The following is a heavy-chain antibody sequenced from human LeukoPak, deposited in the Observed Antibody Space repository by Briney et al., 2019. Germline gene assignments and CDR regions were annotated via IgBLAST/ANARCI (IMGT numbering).Heavy chain of an antibody. CDR1: GFSLSTSGMC. CDR2: IEWGNDK. CDR3: ARFSAGITGTTGEQGFDY. Sequence: SGPALVKPTQTLTLTCTFSGFSLSTSGMCVSWIRQPPGKALEWLARIEWGNDKYYSTSLKTRLTISKDTSKNQVVLTMTNMDPVDTATYYCARFSAGITGTTGEQGFDYWGQGTLVTVSS. J-gene: IGHJ4*02. V-gene: IGHV2-70*11. D-gene: IGHD1-7*01.